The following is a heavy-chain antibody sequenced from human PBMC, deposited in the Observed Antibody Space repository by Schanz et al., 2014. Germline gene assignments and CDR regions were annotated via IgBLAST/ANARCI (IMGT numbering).Heavy chain of an antibody. J-gene: IGHJ6*02. CDR1: GFSFSSYA. CDR3: ARHGGIPYSPMDV. CDR2: MNESHSTI. Sequence: EVQLLESGGGLVQPGGSLRLSCAASGFSFSSYAMGWVRQARGKGLEWVSAMNESHSTIYYADSVRGRFTISRDNAENTLFLQMNSLRAEDTAVYYCARHGGIPYSPMDVWGQGTTVTVSS. V-gene: IGHV3-23*01. D-gene: IGHD2-15*01.